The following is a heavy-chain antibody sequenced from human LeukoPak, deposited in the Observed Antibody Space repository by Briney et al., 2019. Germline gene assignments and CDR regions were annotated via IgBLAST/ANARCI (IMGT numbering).Heavy chain of an antibody. CDR3: ATQARNYDFWSGYFNRIGYYFDY. J-gene: IGHJ4*02. D-gene: IGHD3-3*01. CDR2: IYHSGST. CDR1: GYSISSGYY. V-gene: IGHV4-38-2*01. Sequence: SETLSLTCAVSGYSISSGYYWGWIRQPPGKGLEWIGSIYHSGSTYYNPSLKSRVTISVDTSKNQFSLKLSSVTAADTAVYYCATQARNYDFWSGYFNRIGYYFDYWGQGTLVTVSS.